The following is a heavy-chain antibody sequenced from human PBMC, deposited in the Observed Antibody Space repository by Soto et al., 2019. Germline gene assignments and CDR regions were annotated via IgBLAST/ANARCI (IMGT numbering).Heavy chain of an antibody. J-gene: IGHJ1*01. Sequence: QSTLKESGPTLVKPTQTLTLTCTFSGFSLSTSGVGVGWIRQAPGKALEWLALIYWDDDKRYSPSLKSRLTITKDTSKNQVVLTMTNMDPVDTATYYCAHSPSSGWYVYFQHWGQGTLVTVSS. CDR2: IYWDDDK. CDR3: AHSPSSGWYVYFQH. V-gene: IGHV2-5*02. D-gene: IGHD6-19*01. CDR1: GFSLSTSGVG.